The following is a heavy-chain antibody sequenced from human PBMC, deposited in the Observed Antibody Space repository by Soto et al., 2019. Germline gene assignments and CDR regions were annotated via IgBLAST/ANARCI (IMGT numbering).Heavy chain of an antibody. CDR1: GFAFYYYD. D-gene: IGHD3-22*01. CDR2: IKSKGNGGTT. J-gene: IGHJ4*02. Sequence: GGSLRLSCAASGFAFYYYDMNWVRQAPGKGLEWVGRIKSKGNGGTTDYAAPVKGRFTISRDDSKNTLFLQMNSLKTEDTAVYYCSTDLRLGKNYHSNPYLDFWGQGTLVTVSS. V-gene: IGHV3-15*01. CDR3: STDLRLGKNYHSNPYLDF.